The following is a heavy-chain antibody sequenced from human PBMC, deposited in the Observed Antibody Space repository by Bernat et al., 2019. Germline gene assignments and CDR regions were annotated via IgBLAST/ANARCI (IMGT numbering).Heavy chain of an antibody. CDR3: ARDRTMVYDYIWGSYRYGAFDI. V-gene: IGHV1-69*08. D-gene: IGHD3-16*02. J-gene: IGHJ3*02. Sequence: QVQLVQSGAEVKKPGSSVKVSCKASGGTFSSYTISWVRQAPGQGLEWMGRIIPILGIANYAQKFQGRVTITADKSTSTAYMELSSLRSEDTAVYYCARDRTMVYDYIWGSYRYGAFDIWGQGTMVTVSS. CDR1: GGTFSSYT. CDR2: IIPILGIA.